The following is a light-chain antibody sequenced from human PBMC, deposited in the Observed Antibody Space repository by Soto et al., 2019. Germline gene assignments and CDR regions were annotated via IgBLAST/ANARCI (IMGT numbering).Light chain of an antibody. CDR2: GAS. Sequence: EIVLKQSPGTLALSPWERATLSCSVSQSVSSNYLAWYQQRPGQAPRLLIYGASSRATGIPDRFSGSGSGTDFTLTITTLEPEDFAVYYCQQYGSSPRTFGLGTKVDIK. V-gene: IGKV3-20*01. J-gene: IGKJ1*01. CDR1: QSVSSNY. CDR3: QQYGSSPRT.